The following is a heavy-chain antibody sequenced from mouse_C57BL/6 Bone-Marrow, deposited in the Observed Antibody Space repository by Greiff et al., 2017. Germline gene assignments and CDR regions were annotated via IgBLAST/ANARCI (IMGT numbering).Heavy chain of an antibody. D-gene: IGHD2-4*01. CDR3: SREDYDSWFAY. CDR2: IDPSDSDT. Sequence: VQLQQSGAELVMPGASVKLSCKASGYTFTSYWMHWVKQRPGQGLEWIGEIDPSDSDTNYNQKFKGKATLTADKSSSTAYMQLSSLTSEDSAVYYCSREDYDSWFAYGGQGTLVTVSA. J-gene: IGHJ3*01. V-gene: IGHV1-69*01. CDR1: GYTFTSYW.